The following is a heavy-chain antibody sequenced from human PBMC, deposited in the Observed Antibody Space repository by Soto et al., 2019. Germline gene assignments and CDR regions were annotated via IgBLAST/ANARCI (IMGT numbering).Heavy chain of an antibody. V-gene: IGHV3-33*06. CDR3: AKDGGDALRAMIRGAIMNAFDI. J-gene: IGHJ3*02. CDR2: IWYDGSNK. CDR1: GFTFSSHA. Sequence: QVQLVESGGGVVQPGRSLRLSCAASGFTFSSHAMHWVRQAPGKGLEWVALIWYDGSNKYDADAVKGRFTISRDNSKNTIYLQMDSLRIEDTAVYYCAKDGGDALRAMIRGAIMNAFDIWGHGTMVTVSS. D-gene: IGHD3-10*01.